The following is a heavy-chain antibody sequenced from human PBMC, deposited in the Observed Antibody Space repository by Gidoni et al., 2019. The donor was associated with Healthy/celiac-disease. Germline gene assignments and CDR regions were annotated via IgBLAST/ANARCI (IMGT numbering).Heavy chain of an antibody. V-gene: IGHV3-30-3*01. Sequence: QVQLVESGGGVVQPGRSLRISCAASGLTFSSYAMHWVRQAPGKGLEWVAVISYDGSNKYYADSVKGRFTISRDNSKNTLYLQMNSLRAEDTAVYYCARIDYGDFHIYGALDYWGQGTLVTVSS. CDR2: ISYDGSNK. CDR3: ARIDYGDFHIYGALDY. CDR1: GLTFSSYA. D-gene: IGHD4-17*01. J-gene: IGHJ4*02.